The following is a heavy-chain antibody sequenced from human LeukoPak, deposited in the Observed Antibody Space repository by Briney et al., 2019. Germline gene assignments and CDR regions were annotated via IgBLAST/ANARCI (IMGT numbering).Heavy chain of an antibody. D-gene: IGHD6-6*01. CDR2: INPSGGST. J-gene: IGHJ6*03. CDR1: GYTFTSYY. Sequence: GASVKVSCKASGYTFTSYYMHWVRQAPGQGLEWMGIINPSGGSTSYAQNFQGRVTMTRDTSISTAYMELTSLRSDGTAVYYCARGDLVRGYYYMDVWGKGTTVTVSS. V-gene: IGHV1-46*01. CDR3: ARGDLVRGYYYMDV.